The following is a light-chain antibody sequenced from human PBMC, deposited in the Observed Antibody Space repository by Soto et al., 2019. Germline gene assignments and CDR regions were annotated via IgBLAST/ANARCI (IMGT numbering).Light chain of an antibody. CDR1: QSISSY. V-gene: IGKV1-39*01. J-gene: IGKJ5*01. Sequence: DIQITQSPSSLSASVGDRVTITCRASQSISSYLNWYQQKPGKATKLLIYAASSLQSGVPSRFSGSGSGTDFTLTISSLQPEDFATYYCQQSYSTPITFGQGTRLEIK. CDR3: QQSYSTPIT. CDR2: AAS.